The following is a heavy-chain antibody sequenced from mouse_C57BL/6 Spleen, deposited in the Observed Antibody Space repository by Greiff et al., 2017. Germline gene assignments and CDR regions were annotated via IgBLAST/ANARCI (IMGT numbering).Heavy chain of an antibody. CDR2: IDPSDSYT. CDR1: GYTFTSYW. J-gene: IGHJ4*01. V-gene: IGHV1-59*01. Sequence: QVQLQQPGAELVRPGTSVKLSCKASGYTFTSYWMHWVKQRPGQGLEWIGVIDPSDSYTNYNQKFKGKATLTVDTSSSTAYMQLSSLTSEDSAVYYCARGPDGGDYWGQGTSVTVSS. CDR3: ARGPDGGDY.